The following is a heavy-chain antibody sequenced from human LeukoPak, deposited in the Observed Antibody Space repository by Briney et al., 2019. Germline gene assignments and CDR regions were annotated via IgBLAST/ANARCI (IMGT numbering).Heavy chain of an antibody. D-gene: IGHD3-22*01. V-gene: IGHV3-23*01. CDR1: GFTFSSYS. Sequence: PGGSLRLSCAASGFTFSSYSMNWVRQAPGKGLEWVSAISGSGGSTYYADSVKGRFTISRDNSKNTLYLQMNSLRAEDTAVYYCAKGITMIVVANPDYWGQGTLVTVSS. J-gene: IGHJ4*02. CDR3: AKGITMIVVANPDY. CDR2: ISGSGGST.